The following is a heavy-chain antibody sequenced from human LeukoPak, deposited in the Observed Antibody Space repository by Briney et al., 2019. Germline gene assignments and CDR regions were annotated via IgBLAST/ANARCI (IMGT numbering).Heavy chain of an antibody. CDR3: ARDAPAGGKPEYFFDY. CDR2: IGRGIT. V-gene: IGHV3-48*04. D-gene: IGHD2/OR15-2a*01. J-gene: IGHJ4*02. Sequence: GGSLRLSCTASGFTFSTYSMNWVRQAPGKGLEWISRIGRGITYADSVKGRFTISRDNAKNSVYLQMNSLRAEDTAVYYCARDAPAGGKPEYFFDYWGQGTLVTVSS. CDR1: GFTFSTYS.